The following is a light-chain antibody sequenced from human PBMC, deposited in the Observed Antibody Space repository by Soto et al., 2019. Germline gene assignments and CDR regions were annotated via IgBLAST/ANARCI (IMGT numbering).Light chain of an antibody. Sequence: QSALTQPASVSGSPGQSITLSCTGTSSDVVSFDVVSWYQQHPGKAPTLIIYAGNRRPSGVSTRFSGSQSDNTPSLTISGLQAEDEADYYCCSSAGTTYVFGSGTKLTVL. CDR2: AGN. CDR3: CSSAGTTYV. J-gene: IGLJ1*01. CDR1: SSDVVSFDV. V-gene: IGLV2-23*01.